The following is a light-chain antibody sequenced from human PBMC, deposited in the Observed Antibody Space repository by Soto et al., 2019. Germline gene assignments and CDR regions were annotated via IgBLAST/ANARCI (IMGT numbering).Light chain of an antibody. Sequence: DIQMTQSPSSLSASVGDRVTITCRASQSISSYLNWYQQKPGKAPKLLIYAASSLQSGVPSRFSGSGSGTDLTLTISSLQPEDFATYYCQQSYSTPPACTFGQGTKLEIK. V-gene: IGKV1-39*01. J-gene: IGKJ2*02. CDR2: AAS. CDR3: QQSYSTPPACT. CDR1: QSISSY.